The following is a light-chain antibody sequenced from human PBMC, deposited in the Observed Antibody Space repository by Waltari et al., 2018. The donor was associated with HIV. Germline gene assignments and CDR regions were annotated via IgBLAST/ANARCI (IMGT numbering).Light chain of an antibody. CDR3: QQYASAPYT. Sequence: EIVLTQSPGTLSLSPGESATLSCRASQTISSSYVAWYQQKPGQAPRLLIFGASSRATDIPDRISGTGSGADFTLTITRLEPEDFAVYYCQQYASAPYTIGQGTNLEIK. V-gene: IGKV3-20*01. CDR1: QTISSSY. CDR2: GAS. J-gene: IGKJ2*01.